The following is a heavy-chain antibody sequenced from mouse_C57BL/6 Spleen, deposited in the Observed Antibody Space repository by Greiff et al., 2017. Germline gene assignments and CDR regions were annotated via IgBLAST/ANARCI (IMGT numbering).Heavy chain of an antibody. Sequence: VQLQQSGPELVKPGASVKIPCKASGYTFTDYNMDWVKQSHGKSLEWIGDINPNNGGTIYNQKFKGKATVTVDKSSSTAYMELRSLTSEDTAVYYCARGDYYCGSSYGWYFDVWGTGTTVTVAS. J-gene: IGHJ1*03. CDR2: INPNNGGT. D-gene: IGHD1-1*01. V-gene: IGHV1-18*01. CDR3: ARGDYYCGSSYGWYFDV. CDR1: GYTFTDYN.